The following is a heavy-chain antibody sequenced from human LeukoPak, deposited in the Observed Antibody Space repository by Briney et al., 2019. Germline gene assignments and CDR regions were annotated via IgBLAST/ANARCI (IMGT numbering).Heavy chain of an antibody. CDR3: ATDIVVVPAAMPASDP. D-gene: IGHD2-2*01. CDR2: INPNSGGT. Sequence: ASVKVSCKASGYTFTGYYMHWVRQAPGQGLEWMGWINPNSGGTNYAQKFQGRVTMTRDTPISTAYMELSRLRSDDTAVYYCATDIVVVPAAMPASDPWGQGTLVTVSS. J-gene: IGHJ5*02. CDR1: GYTFTGYY. V-gene: IGHV1-2*02.